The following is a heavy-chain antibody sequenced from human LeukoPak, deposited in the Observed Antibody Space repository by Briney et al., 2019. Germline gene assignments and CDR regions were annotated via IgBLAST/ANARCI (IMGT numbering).Heavy chain of an antibody. Sequence: PGGSLRLSCAASGFTFNNYAMSWVRQAPGKGLEWVSTINYSGGNTYYADSVKGRFTISRDNSKNTLYLQMNSLRAEDTALYYCAKKYSYGSGNYLLSFDYWGQGTLVTVSS. J-gene: IGHJ4*02. CDR2: INYSGGNT. V-gene: IGHV3-23*01. CDR3: AKKYSYGSGNYLLSFDY. CDR1: GFTFNNYA. D-gene: IGHD3-10*01.